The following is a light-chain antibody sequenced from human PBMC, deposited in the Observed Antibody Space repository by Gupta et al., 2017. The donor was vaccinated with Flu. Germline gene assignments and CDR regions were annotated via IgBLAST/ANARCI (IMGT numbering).Light chain of an antibody. CDR3: QQYDGFPT. CDR2: KAS. Sequence: VGDRVTITCRASQSISSWLAWYQQKPGQAPQLLIYKASSLESGVPSRFSGSGSGTAFTLTISGLQPDDFATYYCQQYDGFPTFGQGTKVEIK. V-gene: IGKV1-5*03. CDR1: QSISSW. J-gene: IGKJ1*01.